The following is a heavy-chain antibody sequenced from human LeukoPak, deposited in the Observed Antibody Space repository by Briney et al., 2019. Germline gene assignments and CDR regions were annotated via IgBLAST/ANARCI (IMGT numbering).Heavy chain of an antibody. CDR3: ARDRQMVTFGGVIVRPHGFYY. CDR1: GYTFTSYG. D-gene: IGHD3-16*02. V-gene: IGHV1-18*01. Sequence: GASVKVSCKASGYTFTSYGISWVRQAPGQGLEWMGWISAYNGNTNYAQKLQGRVTMTTDTSTSTAYMELRSLRSDDTAVYYCARDRQMVTFGGVIVRPHGFYYWGREPLVTVSS. CDR2: ISAYNGNT. J-gene: IGHJ4*02.